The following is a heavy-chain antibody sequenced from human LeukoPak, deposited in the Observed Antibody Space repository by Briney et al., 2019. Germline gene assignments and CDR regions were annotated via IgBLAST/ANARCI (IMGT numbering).Heavy chain of an antibody. J-gene: IGHJ4*02. D-gene: IGHD4-17*01. V-gene: IGHV3-9*01. CDR3: AKDSEAATTWPGY. CDR1: GFTFDDYA. CDR2: ISWNSGSI. Sequence: GGSLRLSCAASGFTFDDYAMHWVRQAPGKGLEWVSGISWNSGSIGYADSVKGRFTISRDNARNSLYLQMNSLRAEDTALYYCAKDSEAATTWPGYWGQGTLVTVSS.